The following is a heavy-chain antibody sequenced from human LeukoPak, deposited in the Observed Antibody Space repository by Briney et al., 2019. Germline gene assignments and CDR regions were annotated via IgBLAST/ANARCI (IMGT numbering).Heavy chain of an antibody. V-gene: IGHV3-23*01. Sequence: PGGSLRLSCAASGFTLRSYAMTWVRQAPGKGLEWVSAISGSGVNTYYADSVKGRFTISRDNSKNTLYLQMNSLRAEDTAVYYCAKVFLGRSPTYYDSSGYYYFFDYWGQGTLVTVSS. D-gene: IGHD3-22*01. CDR2: ISGSGVNT. CDR1: GFTLRSYA. CDR3: AKVFLGRSPTYYDSSGYYYFFDY. J-gene: IGHJ4*02.